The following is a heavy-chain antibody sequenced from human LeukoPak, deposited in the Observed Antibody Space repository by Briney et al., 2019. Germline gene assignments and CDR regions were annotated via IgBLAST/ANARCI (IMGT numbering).Heavy chain of an antibody. D-gene: IGHD3-10*01. CDR1: GGSFSGYY. J-gene: IGHJ3*02. CDR2: INHSGST. CDR3: AVPRITMVRGPRNFDI. V-gene: IGHV4-34*01. Sequence: NPSETLSLTCAVYGGSFSGYYWSWIRQPPGKGLEWIGEINHSGSTNYNPSLKSRVTISVDTSKNQFSLKLSSVTAADTAVYYCAVPRITMVRGPRNFDIWGQGTMVTVSS.